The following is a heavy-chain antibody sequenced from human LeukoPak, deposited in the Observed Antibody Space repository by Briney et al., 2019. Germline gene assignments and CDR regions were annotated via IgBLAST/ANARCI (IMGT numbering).Heavy chain of an antibody. CDR1: GYTFTSYG. V-gene: IGHV1-18*01. Sequence: GASVKVSCKASGYTFTSYGISWVRQAPGQGLEWMGWISAYNGNANYAQILQGRVTMTTDTSTSTAYMELRSLRSDDTAVYYCARDGWPSYYYYTDVWGKGTTVTVSS. CDR2: ISAYNGNA. CDR3: ARDGWPSYYYYTDV. J-gene: IGHJ6*03.